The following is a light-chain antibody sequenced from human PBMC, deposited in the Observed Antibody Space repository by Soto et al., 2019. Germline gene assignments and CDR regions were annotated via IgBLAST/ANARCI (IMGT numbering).Light chain of an antibody. CDR1: QNVGSRD. Sequence: EMVLTQSPGTLSWSTGERATLSCRASQNVGSRDLACYHQRPGQAPRLLIYGTTNRATGVRARFSGSRSATEFSLTIISLEHGDLAVYYRQQYGSSPRTFGQGTKVEIK. V-gene: IGKV3-20*01. CDR2: GTT. J-gene: IGKJ1*01. CDR3: QQYGSSPRT.